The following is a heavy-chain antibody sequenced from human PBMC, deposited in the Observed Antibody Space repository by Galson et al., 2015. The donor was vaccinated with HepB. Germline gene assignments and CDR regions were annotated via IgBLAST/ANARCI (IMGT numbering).Heavy chain of an antibody. J-gene: IGHJ4*02. CDR1: GYTFASFG. D-gene: IGHD3-10*01. CDR2: ISTYNGKT. Sequence: SVKVSCKASGYTFASFGISWMRQAPGQRLEWMGWISTYNGKTDYAQKFQGRVSMTTDKSTRTVYLDLRSLRSDDTAVYYCALRPGTLPYYFDYWGQGTQVTVSS. CDR3: ALRPGTLPYYFDY. V-gene: IGHV1-18*01.